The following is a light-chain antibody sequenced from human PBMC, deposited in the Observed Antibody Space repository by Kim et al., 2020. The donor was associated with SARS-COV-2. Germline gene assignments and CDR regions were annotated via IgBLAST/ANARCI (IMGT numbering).Light chain of an antibody. CDR3: SSYTSSTTLAYV. Sequence: QSALTQPASVSGSPGQSITISCTGTSSDVGDYNYVSWYQQYPGKAPKLMIYEVNNRPSGVSNRFSGSKSGNTASLTISGLQAEDEADYYCSSYTSSTTLAYVFGTGTKVTVL. J-gene: IGLJ1*01. V-gene: IGLV2-14*01. CDR2: EVN. CDR1: SSDVGDYNY.